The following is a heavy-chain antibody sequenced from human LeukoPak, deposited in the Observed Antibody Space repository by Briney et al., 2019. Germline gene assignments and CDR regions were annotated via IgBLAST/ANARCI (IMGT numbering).Heavy chain of an antibody. J-gene: IGHJ4*02. V-gene: IGHV1-18*01. D-gene: IGHD6-19*01. CDR1: GYTFTSYG. Sequence: RPSVKVSCKASGYTFTSYGISWVRQAPGQGLEWMGWISAYNGNTNYAQKLQGRVTMTTDTSTSTAYMELRSLRSDDTAVYYCARCQWLGATCSHDYWGQGTLVTVSS. CDR3: ARCQWLGATCSHDY. CDR2: ISAYNGNT.